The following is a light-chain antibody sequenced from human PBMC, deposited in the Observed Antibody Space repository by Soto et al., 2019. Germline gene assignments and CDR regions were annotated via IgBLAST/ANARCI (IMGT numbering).Light chain of an antibody. Sequence: QLVLTQPPSVSGAPGQRVTISCTGSSSNIGAGYDVHWYQQLPGTAPKLLIYGNSNRPSGVPDRFSGSKSGTSASLAITGLQAEYEADYYCQSYDSSLSGPSYVFGTGTKLTVL. V-gene: IGLV1-40*01. J-gene: IGLJ1*01. CDR2: GNS. CDR3: QSYDSSLSGPSYV. CDR1: SSNIGAGYD.